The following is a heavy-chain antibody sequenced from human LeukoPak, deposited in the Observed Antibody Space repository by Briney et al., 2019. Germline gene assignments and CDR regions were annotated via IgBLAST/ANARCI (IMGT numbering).Heavy chain of an antibody. CDR3: AKDFRIGYSAHFDY. CDR1: GFTFRSHA. D-gene: IGHD2-21*01. Sequence: GGSLRLSCVGSGFTFRSHAMSWVRQAPEKGLEFVSGIYENGGTTYYVDSVKGRFSISRDNSKNTLYLQMDSLRGGDTAVYYCAKDFRIGYSAHFDYWGQGALVTVSS. V-gene: IGHV3-23*01. J-gene: IGHJ4*02. CDR2: IYENGGTT.